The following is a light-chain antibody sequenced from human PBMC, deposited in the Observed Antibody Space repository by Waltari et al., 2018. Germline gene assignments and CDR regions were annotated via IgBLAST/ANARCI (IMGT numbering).Light chain of an antibody. J-gene: IGLJ3*02. CDR3: AVWDDSLGGV. Sequence: QSVLTQPPPVSGTPGQRVTISCSGHNSNIGDNSVTWYQQPPGTAPKLLIYNDNQGPSGVPDRFSASKSGTSASLAITGLQSEDDAYYYCAVWDDSLGGVFGGGTKLTVL. CDR1: NSNIGDNS. V-gene: IGLV1-44*01. CDR2: NDN.